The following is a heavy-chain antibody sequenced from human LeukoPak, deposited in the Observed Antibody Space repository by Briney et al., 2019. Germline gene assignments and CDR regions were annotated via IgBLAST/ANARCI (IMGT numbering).Heavy chain of an antibody. V-gene: IGHV3-23*01. D-gene: IGHD3-3*01. CDR1: GFSFSSXX. J-gene: IGHJ4*02. CDR3: AKDSSYDFWSGYHS. CDR2: ISGSGGST. Sequence: AXSGFSFSSXXXXXVRXXPGXXXXXXXAISGSGGSTYYADSVKGRFTISRDNSKNTLYLQMNSLRAEDTAVYYCAKDSSYDFWSGYHSWGQGALVTVSS.